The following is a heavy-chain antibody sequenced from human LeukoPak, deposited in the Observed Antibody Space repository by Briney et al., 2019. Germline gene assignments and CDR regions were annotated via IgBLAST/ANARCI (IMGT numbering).Heavy chain of an antibody. CDR2: IYYSGST. CDR1: GGSISSSSYY. Sequence: PSETLSLTCTVSGGSISSSSYYWGWIRQPPGKGLEWIGSIYYSGSTYYNPSLKSRVTISVDTSKNQFSLKLSSVTAADTAVYYCARGTMLGLLFFDYWGQGTLVTVSS. V-gene: IGHV4-39*07. CDR3: ARGTMLGLLFFDY. J-gene: IGHJ4*02. D-gene: IGHD3-16*01.